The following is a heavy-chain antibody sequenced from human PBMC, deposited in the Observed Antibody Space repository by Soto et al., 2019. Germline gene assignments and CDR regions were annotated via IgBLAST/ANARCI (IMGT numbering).Heavy chain of an antibody. J-gene: IGHJ4*02. Sequence: QVRLQQWGAGLLKPSETLSLTCAVDGGSFSVYYWTWIRQSPGKGLEWMGEINHSGSTNYNPSLKSRVTMSVDTSKNQFSLKLSSVTAADTAVYYCARGSAYCSAGSCDRGVWGQGTPVTVSS. CDR3: ARGSAYCSAGSCDRGV. CDR2: INHSGST. CDR1: GGSFSVYY. V-gene: IGHV4-34*02. D-gene: IGHD2-15*01.